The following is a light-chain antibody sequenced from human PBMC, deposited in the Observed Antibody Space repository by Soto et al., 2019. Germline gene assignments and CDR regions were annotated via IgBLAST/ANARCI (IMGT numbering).Light chain of an antibody. CDR3: QSYDSSLSGWV. J-gene: IGLJ3*02. V-gene: IGLV1-40*01. CDR1: SSNIGAGYD. Sequence: QSALTQPPSVSGAPGQRVTISCTGSSSNIGAGYDVHWYQQLPGTAPKLLIYGNSNRPSGVPDRFSGSKSGTSASLAITGLRAEDEAYYYCQSYDSSLSGWVFGGGTKLTVL. CDR2: GNS.